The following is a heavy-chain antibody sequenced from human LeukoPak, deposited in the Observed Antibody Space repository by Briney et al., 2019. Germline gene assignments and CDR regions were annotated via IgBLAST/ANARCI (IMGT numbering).Heavy chain of an antibody. CDR1: GYTFTGYY. D-gene: IGHD5-18*01. Sequence: ASVKVSCKTSGYTFTGYYMHWVRQAPGQGLEWMGWINPNSGGTNYAQKFQGRVAMTRDTSISTAYMELSRLRSDDTAVYYCAREGGYSYGTFDYWGQGTLVTVSS. CDR2: INPNSGGT. V-gene: IGHV1-2*02. J-gene: IGHJ4*02. CDR3: AREGGYSYGTFDY.